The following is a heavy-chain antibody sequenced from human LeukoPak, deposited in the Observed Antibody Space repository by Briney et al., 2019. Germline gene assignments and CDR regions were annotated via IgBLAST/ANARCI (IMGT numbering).Heavy chain of an antibody. CDR1: GYTFTGYY. V-gene: IGHV1-18*04. CDR2: ISAYNGNT. CDR3: ARSDILTPEAFDY. J-gene: IGHJ4*02. Sequence: ASVKVSCKASGYTFTGYYMHWVRQAPGQGLEWMGWISAYNGNTNYAQKLQGRVTMTTDTSTSTAYMELRSLRSDDTAVYYCARSDILTPEAFDYWGQGTLVTVSS. D-gene: IGHD3-9*01.